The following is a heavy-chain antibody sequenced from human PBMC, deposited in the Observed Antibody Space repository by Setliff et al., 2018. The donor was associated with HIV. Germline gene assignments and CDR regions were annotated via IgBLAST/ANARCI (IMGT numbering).Heavy chain of an antibody. CDR1: GYTFTTYG. V-gene: IGHV1-18*01. D-gene: IGHD3-10*01. CDR3: ARDFGGRWTFDY. CDR2: ISAYNGNT. Sequence: ASVKVSCKPSGYTFTTYGLSWVRQAPGQGLEWMGWISAYNGNTNYAQKLQGRVTMTTDTFTNTAYMELTSLRSEDTAIYYCARDFGGRWTFDYWGQGTLVTVSS. J-gene: IGHJ4*02.